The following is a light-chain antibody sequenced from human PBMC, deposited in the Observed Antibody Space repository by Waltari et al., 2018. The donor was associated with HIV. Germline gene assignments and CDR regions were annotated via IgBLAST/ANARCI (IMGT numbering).Light chain of an antibody. V-gene: IGKV3-15*01. Sequence: ERGMTQSPAPLSVSPGERATLPCRASQSVSSNLAWYQQKPGQAPRLLIYGASTRATGIPARFSGSGSGTEFTLTISSLQSEDFAVYYCQQYNNWLQRTFGQGTKVEIK. CDR3: QQYNNWLQRT. CDR1: QSVSSN. CDR2: GAS. J-gene: IGKJ1*01.